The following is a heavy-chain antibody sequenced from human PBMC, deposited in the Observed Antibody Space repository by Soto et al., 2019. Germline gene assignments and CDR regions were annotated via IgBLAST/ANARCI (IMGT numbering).Heavy chain of an antibody. J-gene: IGHJ6*02. D-gene: IGHD3-3*01. Sequence: HPGGSLRLSCAASGFTLSSYAMSWVRQAPGNGLEWVSAICGSGGSTYYADSVKGRFTISRDNSKNTLYLQMNSLRAEDTAVYYCAKRVPYYDFWSGYYDSSGYYGMDVWGQGTTVTVSS. V-gene: IGHV3-23*01. CDR1: GFTLSSYA. CDR2: ICGSGGST. CDR3: AKRVPYYDFWSGYYDSSGYYGMDV.